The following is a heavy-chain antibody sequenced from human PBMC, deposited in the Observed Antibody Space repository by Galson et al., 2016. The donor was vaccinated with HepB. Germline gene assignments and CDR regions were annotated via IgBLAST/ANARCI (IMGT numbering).Heavy chain of an antibody. V-gene: IGHV1-3*01. CDR3: ARPAVLGGSGCTHFDF. Sequence: SVKVSCKASGYTFVNYALHWVRQAPGQSLEWMGWINVANGDGRYSQKFQDRLTITRDTSATTVSMELSSLTSEDTSVYYCARPAVLGGSGCTHFDFWGQGTLVTVSS. CDR2: INVANGDG. CDR1: GYTFVNYA. D-gene: IGHD6-19*01. J-gene: IGHJ4*02.